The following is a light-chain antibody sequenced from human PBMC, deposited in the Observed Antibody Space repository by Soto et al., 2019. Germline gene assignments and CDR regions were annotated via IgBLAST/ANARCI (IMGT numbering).Light chain of an antibody. CDR2: STN. CDR3: AAWDDSLNGQGV. J-gene: IGLJ3*02. Sequence: QSVLTQPPSASGTPGQRVTISCSGSSSNIGANIVSWYQQLPGTAPKLLIYSTNQRPSRVPDRFSGSKSGTSASLAISGLQSEDEADYYCAAWDDSLNGQGVFGGGTKLTVL. CDR1: SSNIGANI. V-gene: IGLV1-44*01.